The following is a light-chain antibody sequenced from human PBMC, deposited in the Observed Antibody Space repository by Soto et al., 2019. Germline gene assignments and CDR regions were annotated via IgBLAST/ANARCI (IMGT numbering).Light chain of an antibody. CDR1: QSVSSY. CDR3: QQRSNWPPGLT. V-gene: IGKV3-11*01. J-gene: IGKJ4*01. Sequence: EIVLTQSPATLSLSSGERATLSCRASQSVSSYLAWYQQKPGQAPRLLIYDASNGATGIPARFSGSGSGTDFTLTISSLEPEDFAVYYCQQRSNWPPGLTFGGGTKVEIK. CDR2: DAS.